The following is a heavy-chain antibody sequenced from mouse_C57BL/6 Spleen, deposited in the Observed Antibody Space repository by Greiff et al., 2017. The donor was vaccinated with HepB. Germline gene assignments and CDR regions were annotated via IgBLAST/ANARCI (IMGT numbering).Heavy chain of an antibody. CDR2: ISSGGSYT. D-gene: IGHD1-1*01. V-gene: IGHV5-6*01. CDR3: ARHYYCYGSSCFDY. CDR1: GFTFSSYG. Sequence: EVKLVESGGDLVKPGGSLKLSCAASGFTFSSYGMSWVRQTPDKRLEWVATISSGGSYTYYPDSVKGRFTISRDTAKNTLYLQMSSLKSEDTAMYYCARHYYCYGSSCFDYWGQGTTLTVSS. J-gene: IGHJ2*01.